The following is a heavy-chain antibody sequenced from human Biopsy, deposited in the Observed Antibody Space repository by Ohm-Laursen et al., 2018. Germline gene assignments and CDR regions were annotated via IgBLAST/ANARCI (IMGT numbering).Heavy chain of an antibody. CDR1: GYTFAGYY. V-gene: IGHV1-2*02. Sequence: ASVKVSCKASGYTFAGYYLHWVRQAPGHGLEWMGWINPNIGTANYAQSFQGRLTVTRDTSISTAYMELTSLTFEDTAIYYCARVPAYPSIDGYYGLDLWGQGTTVIVSS. CDR3: ARVPAYPSIDGYYGLDL. J-gene: IGHJ6*02. CDR2: INPNIGTA. D-gene: IGHD3-9*01.